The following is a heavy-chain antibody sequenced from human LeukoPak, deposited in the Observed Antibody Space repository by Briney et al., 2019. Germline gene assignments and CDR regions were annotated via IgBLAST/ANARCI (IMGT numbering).Heavy chain of an antibody. J-gene: IGHJ2*01. Sequence: GGSLRLSCATAGFTFSSYSINWVRQAPGKGLEWVSSISSSSSYIYYADSVKGRFTISRDNAKNSLYLQMNSLRAEDTAVYYCASYLPGTQSSYWYFDLWGRGTLVTVSS. CDR2: ISSSSSYI. CDR1: GFTFSSYS. V-gene: IGHV3-21*01. D-gene: IGHD1-7*01. CDR3: ASYLPGTQSSYWYFDL.